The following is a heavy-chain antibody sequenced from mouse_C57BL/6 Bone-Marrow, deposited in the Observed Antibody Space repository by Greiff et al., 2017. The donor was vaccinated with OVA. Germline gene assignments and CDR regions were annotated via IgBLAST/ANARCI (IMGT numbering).Heavy chain of an antibody. CDR1: GYSITSGYY. J-gene: IGHJ3*01. Sequence: EVQLVESGPGLVKPSQSLSLTCSVTGYSITSGYYWNWIRQFPGNKLEWMGYISYDGSNNYNPSLKNRISITRDTSKNQFFLKLSSVTTEDTATYYCAFGSWFAYWGQGTLVTVSA. D-gene: IGHD2-2*01. V-gene: IGHV3-6*01. CDR3: AFGSWFAY. CDR2: ISYDGSN.